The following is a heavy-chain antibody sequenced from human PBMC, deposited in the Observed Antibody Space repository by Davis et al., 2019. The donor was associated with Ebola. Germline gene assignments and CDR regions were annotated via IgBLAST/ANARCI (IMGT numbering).Heavy chain of an antibody. CDR1: GFTFSTYP. V-gene: IGHV3-21*01. CDR3: ARDLDCDT. Sequence: GESLKISCAASGFTFSTYPMYWVRRAPGKGLEWVSSITGSGDKTYYADSVKGRFTISRDNAKNSLYLQMNSLRAEDTAVYYCARDLDCDTWGQGTLVTVSS. CDR2: ITGSGDKT. D-gene: IGHD2/OR15-2a*01. J-gene: IGHJ4*02.